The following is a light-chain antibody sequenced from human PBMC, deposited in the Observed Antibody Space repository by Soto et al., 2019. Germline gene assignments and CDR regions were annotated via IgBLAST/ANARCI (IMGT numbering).Light chain of an antibody. V-gene: IGLV2-11*01. J-gene: IGLJ1*01. CDR3: SSYAGSYTWI. Sequence: QSVLTQPRSVSGSPGRSVTVSCTGTIRVVAVYSYVSWFQQRPGKAPELLIYDVPKRPSGVPDRFSGSKSGNTADLTISGIQAEDEAEYFCSSYAGSYTWIFGSGTKVTVL. CDR1: IRVVAVYSY. CDR2: DVP.